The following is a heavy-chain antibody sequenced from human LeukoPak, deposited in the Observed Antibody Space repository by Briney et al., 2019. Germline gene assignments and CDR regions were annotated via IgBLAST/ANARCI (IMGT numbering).Heavy chain of an antibody. Sequence: SVKVSCKVSGYTLTELSMHWVRQAPGKGLEWMGRIIPILGIANYAQKFQGRVTITADKSTSTAYMELSSLRSEDTAVYYCAREVDTAMVPWGQGTLVTVSS. V-gene: IGHV1-69*04. CDR3: AREVDTAMVP. CDR1: GYTLTELS. J-gene: IGHJ5*02. CDR2: IIPILGIA. D-gene: IGHD5-18*01.